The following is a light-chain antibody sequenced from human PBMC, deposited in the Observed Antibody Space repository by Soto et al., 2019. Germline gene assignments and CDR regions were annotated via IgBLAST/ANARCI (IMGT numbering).Light chain of an antibody. V-gene: IGLV1-44*01. CDR3: AAWEYSLNGHV. CDR1: SSNIGTSS. Sequence: QSVLTQPHSASGTPGQRVTISCTGRSSNIGTSSVHWFQQLPGTAPKLLISTTNQRPSGVPERFSGSKSGTSASLAISGLQSEDEADYYCAAWEYSLNGHVFGTGTKVTVL. J-gene: IGLJ1*01. CDR2: TTN.